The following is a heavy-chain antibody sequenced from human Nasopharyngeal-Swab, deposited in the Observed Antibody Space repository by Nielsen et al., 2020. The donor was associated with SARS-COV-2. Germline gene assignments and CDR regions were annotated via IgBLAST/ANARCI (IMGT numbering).Heavy chain of an antibody. CDR1: GFTFDDYA. CDR3: AKDVHGDYGGIDY. Sequence: GGSLRLSCAASGFTFDDYAMHWVRQAPGKGLEWVSGTSWNSGSIGYADSVKGRFTLSRDNSKNTLYLQMNSLRVDDTAVYYCAKDVHGDYGGIDYWGQGILVTVSS. CDR2: TSWNSGSI. D-gene: IGHD4-17*01. V-gene: IGHV3-9*01. J-gene: IGHJ4*02.